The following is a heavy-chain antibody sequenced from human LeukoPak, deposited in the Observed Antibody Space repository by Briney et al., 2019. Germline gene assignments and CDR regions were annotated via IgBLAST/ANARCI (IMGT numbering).Heavy chain of an antibody. V-gene: IGHV3-20*04. CDR3: ARVKGSGYRNSIDY. Sequence: EGSLRLSCAASGFTFDDYAMNWVRQAPGKGLEWVSGINWNGGSTYYRDSVKGRFTISRDNAKNSLYLQMNSLRAEDTALYYCARVKGSGYRNSIDYWGQGTLVTVSS. D-gene: IGHD3-3*01. CDR1: GFTFDDYA. J-gene: IGHJ4*02. CDR2: INWNGGST.